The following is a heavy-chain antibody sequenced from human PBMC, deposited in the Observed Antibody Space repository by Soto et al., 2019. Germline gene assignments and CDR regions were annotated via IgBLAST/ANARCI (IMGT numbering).Heavy chain of an antibody. Sequence: SETLSLTCSVAGGSISSYYGSRILQSPGKGLEWIGYIHYSGSTKSNPSLKSRVTISVDTSRNQVSLKLSSVTAADSAVYFCARARYQLLHPYYYGMDVWGQGTTVTVSS. CDR1: GGSISSYY. D-gene: IGHD2-2*01. CDR3: ARARYQLLHPYYYGMDV. J-gene: IGHJ6*02. CDR2: IHYSGST. V-gene: IGHV4-59*01.